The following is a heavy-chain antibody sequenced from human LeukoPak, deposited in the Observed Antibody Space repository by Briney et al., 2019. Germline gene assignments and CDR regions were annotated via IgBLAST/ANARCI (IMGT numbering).Heavy chain of an antibody. J-gene: IGHJ4*02. CDR3: AKETGGYSYGYGFDY. CDR1: GFTFSSYG. V-gene: IGHV3-30*18. CDR2: ISYDGSNK. D-gene: IGHD5-18*01. Sequence: GGSLRLSCAASGFTFSSYGMHWVRQAPGKGLEWVAVISYDGSNKYYADSVKGRFIISRDNSKNTLYLQMNSLRAEDTAVYYCAKETGGYSYGYGFDYWGQGTLVTVSS.